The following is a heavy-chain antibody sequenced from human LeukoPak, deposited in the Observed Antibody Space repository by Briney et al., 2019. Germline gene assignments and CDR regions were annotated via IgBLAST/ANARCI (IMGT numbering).Heavy chain of an antibody. CDR2: INPNSGGT. CDR1: GYTFTGYY. V-gene: IGHV1-2*02. CDR3: ASGDILTGYYFDY. Sequence: ASVKVSCKASGYTFTGYYMHWVRQAPGQGLEWMGWINPNSGGTNYAQKFQGRVTMTRDTSISTAYMELSRLRPDDTAVYYCASGDILTGYYFDYWGQGTLVTVSS. D-gene: IGHD3-9*01. J-gene: IGHJ4*02.